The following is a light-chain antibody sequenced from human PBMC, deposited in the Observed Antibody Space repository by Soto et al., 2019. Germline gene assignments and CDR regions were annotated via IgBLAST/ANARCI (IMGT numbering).Light chain of an antibody. CDR3: CSYAGSSTYV. Sequence: QSALPQPASVSGSPGQPITISCTGTSSDVGSYNLVSWYQQHPGKAPKVMIYEVSKRPSGVPNRFSGSKSGNTASLTISGLQAEDEADYYCCSYAGSSTYVFGTGTKVTVL. CDR1: SSDVGSYNL. CDR2: EVS. J-gene: IGLJ1*01. V-gene: IGLV2-23*02.